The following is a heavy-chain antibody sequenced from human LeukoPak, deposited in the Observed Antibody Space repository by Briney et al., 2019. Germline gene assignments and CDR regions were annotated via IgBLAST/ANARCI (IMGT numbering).Heavy chain of an antibody. J-gene: IGHJ5*02. V-gene: IGHV3-48*01. CDR1: GFTFSSYS. Sequence: GGSLRLSCAASGFTFSSYSMNWVRQAPGKGLEWVSYISSSSSTIYYADSVKGRFTVSRDNAKNSLYLQMNSLRAEDTAVYNCARGSGLEWLSKPNWLDPWGQGTLVTVSS. CDR2: ISSSSSTI. CDR3: ARGSGLEWLSKPNWLDP. D-gene: IGHD3-3*01.